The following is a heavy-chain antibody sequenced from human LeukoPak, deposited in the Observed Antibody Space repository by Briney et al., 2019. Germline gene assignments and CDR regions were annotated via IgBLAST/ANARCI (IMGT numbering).Heavy chain of an antibody. V-gene: IGHV3-7*01. J-gene: IGHJ4*02. D-gene: IGHD3-16*02. CDR2: IKQDGSEK. CDR3: ARDKIRLGELSPLDY. Sequence: GGSLRLSCAASGFTFSSYWMSWVRQTPGKGLEWVANIKQDGSEKYYVDSVKGRFTISRDNAKNSLYLQMNSLRAEDTAVYYCARDKIRLGELSPLDYWGQGTLVTVSS. CDR1: GFTFSSYW.